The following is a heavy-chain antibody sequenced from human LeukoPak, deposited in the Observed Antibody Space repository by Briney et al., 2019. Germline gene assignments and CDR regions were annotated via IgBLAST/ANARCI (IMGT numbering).Heavy chain of an antibody. CDR3: ARGDYSNYFDY. D-gene: IGHD4-11*01. CDR2: INPNSGGT. CDR1: GYTFTGYY. V-gene: IGHV1-2*06. J-gene: IGHJ4*02. Sequence: SVKVSCKASGYTFTGYYMHWVRQAPGQGLEWMGRINPNSGGTNYAQKFQGRVTMTRDTSNGTAYMELSRLRSDDTAVYYCARGDYSNYFDYWGQGTLVTVSS.